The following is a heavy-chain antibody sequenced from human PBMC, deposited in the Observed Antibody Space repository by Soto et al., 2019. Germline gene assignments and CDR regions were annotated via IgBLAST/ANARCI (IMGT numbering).Heavy chain of an antibody. J-gene: IGHJ6*02. Sequence: ASVKVSCKASGYTFTSYGISWVRQAPGQGLEWMGWISAYNGNTNYAQKLQGRVTMTTDTSTSTAYMELRSLRSDDTAVYYCARDDAPYYYGSGSRLAHYYYYGTDVWGQGTTVTVSS. V-gene: IGHV1-18*04. CDR2: ISAYNGNT. CDR1: GYTFTSYG. CDR3: ARDDAPYYYGSGSRLAHYYYYGTDV. D-gene: IGHD3-10*01.